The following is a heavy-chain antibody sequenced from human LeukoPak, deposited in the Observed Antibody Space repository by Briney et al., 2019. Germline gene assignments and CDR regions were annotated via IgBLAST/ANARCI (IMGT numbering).Heavy chain of an antibody. V-gene: IGHV1-2*02. CDR1: GYTFTDYY. CDR2: INPNSGGT. J-gene: IGHJ4*02. D-gene: IGHD5-24*01. CDR3: ARRADGYKFAY. Sequence: ASVKVSCKASGYTFTDYYLHWVRQAPGQGPEWMGWINPNSGGTKYAQKFQGRVTMTRDTSISTAYMELSSLKSDDTAVYYCARRADGYKFAYWGQGTLVTVSS.